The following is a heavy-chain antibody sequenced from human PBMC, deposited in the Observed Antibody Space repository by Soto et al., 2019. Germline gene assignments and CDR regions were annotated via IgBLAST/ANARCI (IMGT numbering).Heavy chain of an antibody. V-gene: IGHV4-39*01. D-gene: IGHD1-20*01. CDR3: ARQKRYNWNDVYYFDH. CDR1: GGSISSSSYY. CDR2: IYYSGST. J-gene: IGHJ4*02. Sequence: SETLSLTCTVSGGSISSSSYYWGWIRQPPGKGLEWIGSIYYSGSTYYNPSLKSRVTISVDTSKNQFSLKLSSVTAADTAVYYCARQKRYNWNDVYYFDHWGQGTLVTVSS.